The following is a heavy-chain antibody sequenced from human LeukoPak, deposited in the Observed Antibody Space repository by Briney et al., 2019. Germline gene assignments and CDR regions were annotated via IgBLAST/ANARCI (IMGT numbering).Heavy chain of an antibody. J-gene: IGHJ6*03. V-gene: IGHV1-2*02. CDR1: GYTFTGYY. CDR3: AREDSSSWYLGYYYYYMDV. Sequence: ASVKVSCKASGYTFTGYYMHWVRQAPGQGLEWMGWINPNSGGTNYAQKFQGRVTMTRDTSTSTAYMELSRLRSDDTAVYYCAREDSSSWYLGYYYYYMDVWGKGTTVTVSS. D-gene: IGHD6-13*01. CDR2: INPNSGGT.